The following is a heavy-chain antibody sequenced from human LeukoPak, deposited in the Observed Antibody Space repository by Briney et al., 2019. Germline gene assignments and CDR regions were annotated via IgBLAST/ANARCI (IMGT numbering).Heavy chain of an antibody. D-gene: IGHD1-14*01. V-gene: IGHV1-69*05. CDR1: GGTFSSYA. J-gene: IGHJ4*02. CDR2: IIPIFGTA. Sequence: GASVKVSCKASGGTFSSYAISWVRQAPGQGLEWMGGIIPIFGTANYAQKLQGRVTMTTDTSTSTAYMELRSLRSDDTAVYYCARGRVRNPSDYWGQGTLVTVSS. CDR3: ARGRVRNPSDY.